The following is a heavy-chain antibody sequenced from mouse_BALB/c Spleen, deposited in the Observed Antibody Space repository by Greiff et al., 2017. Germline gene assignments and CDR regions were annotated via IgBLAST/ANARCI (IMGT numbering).Heavy chain of an antibody. CDR3: AKRGIYYDYDSCFDY. CDR2: INSNGGST. V-gene: IGHV5-6-3*01. D-gene: IGHD2-4*01. J-gene: IGHJ3*01. CDR1: GFTFSSYG. Sequence: VQLQQSGGGLVKPGGSLKLSCAASGFTFSSYGMSWVRQTHDKRLELIATINSNGGSTYYPDSVKGRFTITRDNAENTLYLQVNSLKSEDTAMYYGAKRGIYYDYDSCFDYWGQGTLVTVSA.